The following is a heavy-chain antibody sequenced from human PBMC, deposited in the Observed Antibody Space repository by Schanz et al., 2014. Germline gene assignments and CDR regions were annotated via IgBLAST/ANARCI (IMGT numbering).Heavy chain of an antibody. CDR2: LYTGGST. CDR3: VRDAGRDGYNLAFDV. D-gene: IGHD1-1*01. J-gene: IGHJ3*01. V-gene: IGHV3-53*01. Sequence: VQLVESGGGVVQPGRSLRLSCAVSGFTVSTNYMTWVRQAPGKGLECVYVLYTGGSTFYAESVKGRFFISRDSSKNTLFLHMNSLRAKDTAVYYCVRDAGRDGYNLAFDVWGQGTLVTVSS. CDR1: GFTVSTNY.